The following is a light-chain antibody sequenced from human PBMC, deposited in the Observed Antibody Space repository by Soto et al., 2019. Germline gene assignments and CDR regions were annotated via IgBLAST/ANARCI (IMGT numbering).Light chain of an antibody. J-gene: IGKJ4*01. CDR3: QQSYSTPLT. Sequence: EIQVTHSPSSLSASVGDRVTITCRASQSISSYLNWYQQKPGKAPKLLIYAASSLQSGVPSRFSGSGSGTDFTLTISSLQPEDFATYYCQQSYSTPLTFGGGTKV. V-gene: IGKV1-39*01. CDR2: AAS. CDR1: QSISSY.